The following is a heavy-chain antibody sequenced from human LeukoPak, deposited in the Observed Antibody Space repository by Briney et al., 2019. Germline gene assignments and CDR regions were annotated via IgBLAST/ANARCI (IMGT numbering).Heavy chain of an antibody. CDR2: IKSKTDGGTT. D-gene: IGHD6-19*01. Sequence: PGGSLRLSCASSGFTFSNAWMSWVRQAPGKGLEWVGRIKSKTDGGTTDYAAPVKGRFTISRDDSKNTLYLQMNSLKTEDTAVYYCTTDLQQWLSDYWGQGTLVTVSS. J-gene: IGHJ4*02. CDR3: TTDLQQWLSDY. CDR1: GFTFSNAW. V-gene: IGHV3-15*01.